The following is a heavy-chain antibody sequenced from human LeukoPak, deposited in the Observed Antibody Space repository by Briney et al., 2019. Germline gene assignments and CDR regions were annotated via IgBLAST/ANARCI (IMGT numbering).Heavy chain of an antibody. J-gene: IGHJ1*01. CDR3: ARAPSEIGGYYPEYFRH. CDR1: GFTFSNYW. Sequence: QPGGSLRLSCAAAGFTFSNYWMHWVRQAPGKGLVWVSRIKSDGRTNYADSVKGRFTISRDNAKNTVSLQMNSLRAEDTGVYYCARAPSEIGGYYPEYFRHWGQGTLATVSS. D-gene: IGHD3-22*01. V-gene: IGHV3-74*01. CDR2: IKSDGRT.